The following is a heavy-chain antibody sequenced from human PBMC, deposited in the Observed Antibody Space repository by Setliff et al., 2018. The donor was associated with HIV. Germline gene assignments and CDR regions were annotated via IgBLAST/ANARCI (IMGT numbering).Heavy chain of an antibody. V-gene: IGHV4-39*07. D-gene: IGHD3-3*01. J-gene: IGHJ4*02. Sequence: SETLSLTCTVSGGSISSGSYYWTWIRQPPGKGLEWIGSVYHSGTTYYNPSLKSRVTISVDMSNNQFSLKVTSVTAADTAVYYCMRGRSITIFGVAYFDFWGQGTQVTVSS. CDR3: MRGRSITIFGVAYFDF. CDR2: VYHSGTT. CDR1: GGSISSGSYY.